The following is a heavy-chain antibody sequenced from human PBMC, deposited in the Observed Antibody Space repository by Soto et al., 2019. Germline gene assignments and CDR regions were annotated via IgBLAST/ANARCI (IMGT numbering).Heavy chain of an antibody. D-gene: IGHD5-12*01. CDR1: GFSLSTSGVG. J-gene: IGHJ4*02. CDR2: IYWDDDK. V-gene: IGHV2-5*02. Sequence: GSGPTLVNPTQTLTLTCTFSGFSLSTSGVGVGWIRQPPGKALEWLALIYWDDDKRYSPSLKSRLTITKDTSKNQVVLTMTNMDPVDTATYYCAHSVRYSGYDRNGLFDYWGQGTLVTVSS. CDR3: AHSVRYSGYDRNGLFDY.